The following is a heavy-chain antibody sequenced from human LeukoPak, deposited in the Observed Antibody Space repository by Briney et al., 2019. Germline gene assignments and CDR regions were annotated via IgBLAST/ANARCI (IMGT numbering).Heavy chain of an antibody. CDR2: ISGSGGST. Sequence: GGSLRLSCAASGFTSSSYAMSWVRQAPGKGLEWVSAISGSGGSTYHADSVKGRFTISRDNSKNTLYLQMNSLRAEDTAVYYCAKSVYYDSSGYYSYYYGMDVWGQGTTVTVSS. V-gene: IGHV3-23*01. J-gene: IGHJ6*02. CDR1: GFTSSSYA. CDR3: AKSVYYDSSGYYSYYYGMDV. D-gene: IGHD3-22*01.